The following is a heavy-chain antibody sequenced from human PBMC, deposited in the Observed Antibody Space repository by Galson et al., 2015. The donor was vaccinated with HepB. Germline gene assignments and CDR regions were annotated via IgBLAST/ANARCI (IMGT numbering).Heavy chain of an antibody. J-gene: IGHJ6*02. V-gene: IGHV1-69*13. D-gene: IGHD3-9*01. CDR2: IIPIFGTA. CDR1: GGTFSSYA. Sequence: SVKVSCKASGGTFSSYAISWVRQAPGQGLEWMGGIIPIFGTANYAQKFQGRVTITADESTSTAYMELSSLRSEDAAVYYCARGNRILTGYYITYYYYGMDVWGQGTTVTVSS. CDR3: ARGNRILTGYYITYYYYGMDV.